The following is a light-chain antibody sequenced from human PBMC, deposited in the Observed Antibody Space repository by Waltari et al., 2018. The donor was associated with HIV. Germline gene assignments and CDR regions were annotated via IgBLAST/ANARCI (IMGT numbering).Light chain of an antibody. V-gene: IGLV2-23*02. CDR1: SSDVGGYNL. J-gene: IGLJ2*01. CDR3: CAYAGSTTYVI. CDR2: EVS. Sequence: QSALTQPASVSGSPGQTITISCNGTSSDVGGYNLVPWYQQHPGKAPKLMIYEVSKRPSGVSNRFSGSKSGNTASLTISGLQAEDEADYYCCAYAGSTTYVIFGGGTKLTVL.